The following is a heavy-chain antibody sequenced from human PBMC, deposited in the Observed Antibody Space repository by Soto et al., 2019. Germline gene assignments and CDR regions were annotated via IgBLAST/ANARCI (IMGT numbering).Heavy chain of an antibody. CDR1: GFTFSNYW. J-gene: IGHJ6*02. CDR3: ARGGLQHALDV. Sequence: EVQLVESGGGLVQPGGSLRLSCAASGFTFSNYWMYWVRQAPGKGLVWVSRVDNDGTDTTHADSVKGRFTISRDNAENTLYLQMNSLRAEDTAVYYCARGGLQHALDVWGQGSTVTVSS. V-gene: IGHV3-74*03. CDR2: VDNDGTDT. D-gene: IGHD6-13*01.